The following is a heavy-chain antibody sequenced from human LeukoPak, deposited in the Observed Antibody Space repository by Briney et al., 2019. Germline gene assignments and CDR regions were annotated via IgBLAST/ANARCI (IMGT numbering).Heavy chain of an antibody. J-gene: IGHJ5*02. CDR3: ARGGQSSGRFDP. D-gene: IGHD2-15*01. CDR1: GFSFSSYA. V-gene: IGHV3-23*01. CDR2: ISNSGGTT. Sequence: PGGSLRLSCAASGFSFSSYAMSWVRQAPGKGLEWVSVISNSGGTTLYADSVKGRFTISGDNSKNTVHMQMNSLRAEDTAVYYCARGGQSSGRFDPWGQGTLVTVSS.